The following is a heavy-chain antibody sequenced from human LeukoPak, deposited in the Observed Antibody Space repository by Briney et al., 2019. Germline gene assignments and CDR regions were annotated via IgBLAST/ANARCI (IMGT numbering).Heavy chain of an antibody. CDR3: ARNYDSSGYWARDYYYYMGV. J-gene: IGHJ6*03. V-gene: IGHV3-21*01. CDR2: ISSSSSYI. CDR1: GFTFSSYS. Sequence: GGSLRLSCAASGFTFSSYSMNWVRQAPGKGLEWVSSISSSSSYIYYADSVKGRFTISRDNAKNSLYLQMNSLRAEDTAVYYCARNYDSSGYWARDYYYYMGVWGKGTTVTISS. D-gene: IGHD3-22*01.